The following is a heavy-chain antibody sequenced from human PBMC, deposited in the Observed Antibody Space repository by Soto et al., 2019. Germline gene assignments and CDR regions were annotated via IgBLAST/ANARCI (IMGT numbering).Heavy chain of an antibody. CDR3: ARVGSDGDYQNKYYFDY. J-gene: IGHJ4*02. D-gene: IGHD4-17*01. CDR2: INHSGST. Sequence: PSETHSLTSAFYGWYFIGYYWSWIRQPTGKGLEWIGEINHSGSTNYNPSLKSRVTISVDTSKNQFSLKLSSVTAADTAVYYCARVGSDGDYQNKYYFDYWGQGTLVTVSS. CDR1: GWYFIGYY. V-gene: IGHV4-34*01.